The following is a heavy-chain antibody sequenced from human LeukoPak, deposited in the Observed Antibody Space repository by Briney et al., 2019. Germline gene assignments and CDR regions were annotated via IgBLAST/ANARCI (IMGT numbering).Heavy chain of an antibody. CDR1: GYTFTAYY. CDR2: INPDSGGT. Sequence: AASVKVSCKASGYTFTAYYIHWVRQAPGQGLEWVGWINPDSGGTNYAQKFQGRVTMTRDTSINTAYMELSRLRSDDPAVYYCARGGGYLDYWGQGTLVTVSS. J-gene: IGHJ4*02. V-gene: IGHV1-2*02. D-gene: IGHD6-13*01. CDR3: ARGGGYLDY.